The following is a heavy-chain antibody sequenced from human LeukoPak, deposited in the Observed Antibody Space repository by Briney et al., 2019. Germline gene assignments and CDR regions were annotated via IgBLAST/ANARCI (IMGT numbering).Heavy chain of an antibody. CDR2: ISRSSTYI. V-gene: IGHV3-21*01. CDR1: GFTFSSFS. J-gene: IGHJ5*02. CDR3: ATQNWFDP. Sequence: GGSLRLSCAASGFTFSSFSMNWVRQAPGKGLEWVSLISRSSTYIYYAASVKGRFTISRDNAKNSLYLQMNSLRDEDTGVYYCATQNWFDPWGQGTRVTVSS.